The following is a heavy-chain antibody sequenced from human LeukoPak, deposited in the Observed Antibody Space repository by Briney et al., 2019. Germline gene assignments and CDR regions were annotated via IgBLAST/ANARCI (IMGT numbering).Heavy chain of an antibody. CDR3: VTEGEEWELPYFDY. D-gene: IGHD1-26*01. V-gene: IGHV3-9*01. Sequence: GRSLRLSCAASGFTFDDYAMHWVRQAPGKGLEWVSGISWNSGSIGYADSVKGRFTISRDNAKNSLYLQVNSLRVEDTAMYYCVTEGEEWELPYFDYWGQGTLVTVSS. CDR2: ISWNSGSI. CDR1: GFTFDDYA. J-gene: IGHJ4*02.